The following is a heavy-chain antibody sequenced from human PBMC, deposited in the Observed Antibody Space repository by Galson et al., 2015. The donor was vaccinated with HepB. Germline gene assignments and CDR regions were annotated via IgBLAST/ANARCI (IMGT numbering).Heavy chain of an antibody. CDR2: ISYDGSNK. Sequence: SLRLSCAASGFTFSSYAMHWVRQAPGKGLEWVAVISYDGSNKYYADSVKGRFTISRDNSKNTLYLQMNSLRAEDTAVYYCARDRGWLQLVDYYFDYWGQGTLVTVSS. J-gene: IGHJ4*02. CDR3: ARDRGWLQLVDYYFDY. CDR1: GFTFSSYA. D-gene: IGHD5-24*01. V-gene: IGHV3-30-3*01.